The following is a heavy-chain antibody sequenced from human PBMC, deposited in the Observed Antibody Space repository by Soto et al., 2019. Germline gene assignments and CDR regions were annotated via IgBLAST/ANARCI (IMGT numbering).Heavy chain of an antibody. CDR3: ARAWGTPRDY. V-gene: IGHV1-8*01. J-gene: IGHJ4*02. CDR1: GYTFTSYD. D-gene: IGHD3-16*01. CDR2: MNPNSGNT. Sequence: QVQLVQSGAEVKKPGASVRVSCKASGYTFTSYDINWVRQATGQGLEWMGWMNPNSGNTGYAQKFQGRVTMNKNTPKSTTHMELSSLRSEDTAVYYCARAWGTPRDYWGQGTLVTVSS.